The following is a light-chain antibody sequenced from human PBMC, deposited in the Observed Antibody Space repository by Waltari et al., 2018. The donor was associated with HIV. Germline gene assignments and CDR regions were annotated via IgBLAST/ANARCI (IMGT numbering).Light chain of an antibody. CDR2: ENN. CDR1: TSNIGDNY. J-gene: IGLJ3*02. CDR3: GTWDSNLSAWV. V-gene: IGLV1-51*02. Sequence: QSVLTQPPSVSAAPGQKVTFSCSGSTSNIGDNYVSWYQHLPGTAPKLLIFENNKRPSGIPDRFSGSKSGTSATLGITGLQTGDEADYYCGTWDSNLSAWVFGGGTK.